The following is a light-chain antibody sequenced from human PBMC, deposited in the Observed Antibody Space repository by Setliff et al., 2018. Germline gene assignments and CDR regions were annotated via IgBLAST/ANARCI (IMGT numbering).Light chain of an antibody. J-gene: IGLJ2*01. Sequence: QSALAQPASVSGSPGQSITMSCSGTRSDIGGYKYVSWYQQHPGKAPKLIIYDVTNRPSEISNRFSGSKSGQTASLTISGLEAEDEADYYCASYSSSSHVVFGGGTKGTVL. CDR2: DVT. V-gene: IGLV2-14*03. CDR1: RSDIGGYKY. CDR3: ASYSSSSHVV.